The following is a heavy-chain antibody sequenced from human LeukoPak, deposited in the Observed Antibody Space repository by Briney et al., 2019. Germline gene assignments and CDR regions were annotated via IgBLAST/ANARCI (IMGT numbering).Heavy chain of an antibody. V-gene: IGHV4-59*01. Sequence: SETLSLTCTVSGGSISSYYWSWIRQPPGKGLEWIGYIYYSGSTNYNPSLKGRVTISVDTSKNQFSLKLSSVTAADTAVYYCARAGDGDYVIDYWGQGTLVTVSS. D-gene: IGHD4-17*01. CDR3: ARAGDGDYVIDY. CDR1: GGSISSYY. J-gene: IGHJ4*02. CDR2: IYYSGST.